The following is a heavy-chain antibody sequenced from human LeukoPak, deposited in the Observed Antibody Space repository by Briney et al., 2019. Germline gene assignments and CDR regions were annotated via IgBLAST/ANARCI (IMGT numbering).Heavy chain of an antibody. CDR3: ATDRELLAAALAFDI. D-gene: IGHD6-13*01. CDR1: GYTLTELS. J-gene: IGHJ3*02. V-gene: IGHV1-24*01. Sequence: GASVKVSCKVSGYTLTELSMHWVRQAPGKGLEWMGGFDPEDGETIYAQKSQGRVTMTEDTSTDTAYMELSSLRSEDTAVYYCATDRELLAAALAFDIWGQGTMVTVSS. CDR2: FDPEDGET.